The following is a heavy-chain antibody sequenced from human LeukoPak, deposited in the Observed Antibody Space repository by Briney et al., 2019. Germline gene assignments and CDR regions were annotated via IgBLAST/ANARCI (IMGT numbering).Heavy chain of an antibody. Sequence: ASVKVSCKTSGFTLTRYAMHWVRQAPGQRLEWMGWINAGDGSTKYSQQFQGRVTITRDTSASTAYMELSSLRSEDTAVYYCARVEFEYSSSYNWFDPWGQGTLVTVSS. CDR3: ARVEFEYSSSYNWFDP. J-gene: IGHJ5*02. CDR1: GFTLTRYA. V-gene: IGHV1-3*01. D-gene: IGHD6-6*01. CDR2: INAGDGST.